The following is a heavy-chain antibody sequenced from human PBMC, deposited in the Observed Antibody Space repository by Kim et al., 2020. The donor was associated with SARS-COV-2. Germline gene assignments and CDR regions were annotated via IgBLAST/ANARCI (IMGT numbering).Heavy chain of an antibody. D-gene: IGHD3-9*01. CDR3: ARDRRDYDFLTGYYESFDY. Sequence: SETLSLTCTVSGGSIGSSPYYWGWIRQPPGKGLEWIGSIYYSGSAYYNPSLKSRVTISVDTSKNHFSLKLSSVTAADTALYYCARDRRDYDFLTGYYESFDYWGQGTLVTVSS. CDR1: GGSIGSSPYY. V-gene: IGHV4-39*07. CDR2: IYYSGSA. J-gene: IGHJ4*02.